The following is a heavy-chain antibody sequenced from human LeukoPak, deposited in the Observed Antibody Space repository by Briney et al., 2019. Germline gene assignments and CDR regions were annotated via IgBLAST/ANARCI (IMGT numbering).Heavy chain of an antibody. J-gene: IGHJ4*02. CDR2: INHSGST. Sequence: SETLSLTCAVYGGSFTGYYWSWIRQPPGKGLEWIGEINHSGSTNYNPSLKSRVTISVDTSKNQFSLKLSSVTAADTAVYYCARTTTRGYDFWSGYRALGGFDYWGQGTLVTVSS. D-gene: IGHD3-3*01. CDR1: GGSFTGYY. V-gene: IGHV4-34*01. CDR3: ARTTTRGYDFWSGYRALGGFDY.